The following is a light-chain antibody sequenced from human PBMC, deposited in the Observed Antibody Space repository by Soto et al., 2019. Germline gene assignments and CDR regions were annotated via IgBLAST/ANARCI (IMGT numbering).Light chain of an antibody. J-gene: IGKJ1*01. CDR2: GAF. CDR3: QQYDNSVWT. V-gene: IGKV3-20*01. CDR1: QSVSSSY. Sequence: EIVLTQSPATLSSFPGDRVTLSCRASQSVSSSYLAWYQQRPGQAPRLLIYGAFNRATGIPDRFSGGGSGTDFTLTITRLEPEDFAVYYCQQYDNSVWTFGQGTKVDIK.